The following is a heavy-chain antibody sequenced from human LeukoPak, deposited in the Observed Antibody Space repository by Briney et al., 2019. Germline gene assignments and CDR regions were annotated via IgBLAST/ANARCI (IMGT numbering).Heavy chain of an antibody. D-gene: IGHD2-15*01. V-gene: IGHV3-7*01. Sequence: GGSLRLSCAASGFTFSSHWMSWVRQAPGKGLEWVANINQYGSERNYVNSVKGRFTISRDNAKSSLYLQMNSLRAEDTAIYYCARDHVVDGLVFDYWGQGTLVTVSS. CDR2: INQYGSER. CDR1: GFTFSSHW. CDR3: ARDHVVDGLVFDY. J-gene: IGHJ4*02.